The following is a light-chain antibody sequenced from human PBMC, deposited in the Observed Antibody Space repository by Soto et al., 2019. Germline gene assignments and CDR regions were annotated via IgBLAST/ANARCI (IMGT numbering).Light chain of an antibody. CDR2: RAS. CDR3: QQDGNWPPWT. V-gene: IGKV3-15*01. J-gene: IGKJ1*01. Sequence: IVMTQSPDTLAVSPGETVTLSCRASQSLSDNLAWYQQKTGQPPRLLIFRASTRASGIPARFSGGGSGTEFTLTISRLQSEDFAVYYCQQDGNWPPWTFGPGTRVEIK. CDR1: QSLSDN.